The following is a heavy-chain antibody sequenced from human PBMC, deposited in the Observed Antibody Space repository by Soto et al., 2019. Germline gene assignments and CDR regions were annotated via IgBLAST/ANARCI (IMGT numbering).Heavy chain of an antibody. Sequence: PSETLAIRCTVSGGSMRSSSYYGGWIRQPPGKGLEWIGSIYYSGSTYYNPSLKSRVTISVDTSKNQFSLKLSSVTAADTAVYYCARRGWLFYYGYWGQGTLVTVSS. V-gene: IGHV4-39*01. J-gene: IGHJ4*02. CDR1: GGSMRSSSYY. CDR2: IYYSGST. D-gene: IGHD3-9*01. CDR3: ARRGWLFYYGY.